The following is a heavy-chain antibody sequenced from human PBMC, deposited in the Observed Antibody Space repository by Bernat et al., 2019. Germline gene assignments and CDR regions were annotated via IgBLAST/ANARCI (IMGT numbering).Heavy chain of an antibody. CDR1: GFTFSNYA. J-gene: IGHJ4*02. CDR3: ARVVGAWYEGQSGFDY. D-gene: IGHD6-19*01. V-gene: IGHV3-33*01. CDR2: IWFDGSNK. Sequence: QVQLVESGGGVVQPGRSLRLSCAASGFTFSNYALHCVRQAPGKGLEWVAVIWFDGSNKYYADSVKGRFTISRDNSKNTLYLQMNSLRDEDTAVYYLARVVGAWYEGQSGFDYWGQGTLVTVSS.